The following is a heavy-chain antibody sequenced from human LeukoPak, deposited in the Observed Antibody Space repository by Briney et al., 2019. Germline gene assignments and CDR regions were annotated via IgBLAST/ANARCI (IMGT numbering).Heavy chain of an antibody. V-gene: IGHV1-8*01. CDR3: ASVSAHYYYYGMDV. Sequence: ASVKVSCKASGYTFTSYDINWVRQATGQGLEWMGWMNPNSGNTGYARKFQGRVTMTRNTSISTAYMELSSLRSEDTAVYYCASVSAHYYYYGMDVWGQGTTVTVSS. CDR1: GYTFTSYD. CDR2: MNPNSGNT. J-gene: IGHJ6*02. D-gene: IGHD2/OR15-2a*01.